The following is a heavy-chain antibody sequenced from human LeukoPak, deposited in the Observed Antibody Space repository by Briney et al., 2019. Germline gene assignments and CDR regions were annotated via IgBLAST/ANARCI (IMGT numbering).Heavy chain of an antibody. D-gene: IGHD3-3*01. Sequence: SETLSLTCTVSGGSLSSYDWRWIRQPPGKGLEWVGCIYYSGSTNYNPSLKGRVTISVDTSKNQFSLKLSCVTAADTAVYYCARQIFSGADYPYYFDYGGQGTLLTVSS. CDR2: IYYSGST. CDR3: ARQIFSGADYPYYFDY. CDR1: GGSLSSYD. J-gene: IGHJ4*02. V-gene: IGHV4-59*08.